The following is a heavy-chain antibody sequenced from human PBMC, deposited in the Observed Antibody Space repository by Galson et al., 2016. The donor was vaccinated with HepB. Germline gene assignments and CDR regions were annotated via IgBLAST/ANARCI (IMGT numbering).Heavy chain of an antibody. Sequence: TLSLTCTVSGGSITGDPYFWTWIRQQPGEGLEWIGFIHSRGRTDYNPSLKSRSTISIDTSKKQFSLKLTSVTAADTAVYYCARLTTVVARLDWGQGTLVTVSS. D-gene: IGHD2-15*01. CDR1: GGSITGDPYF. J-gene: IGHJ1*01. CDR3: ARLTTVVARLD. CDR2: IHSRGRT. V-gene: IGHV4-31*03.